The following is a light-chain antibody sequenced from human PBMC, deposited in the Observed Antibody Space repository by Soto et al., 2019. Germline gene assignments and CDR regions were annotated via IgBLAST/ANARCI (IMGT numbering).Light chain of an antibody. CDR3: QQYSDYSPT. Sequence: DSQMTQYPSTLSASVGDRVTITCRASQSISSWLAWYQQKPGKAPKLLISKASTLHSGVPPRFSGSGSGTEVTLTISSLQPDDFAIYYCQQYSDYSPTFGQGTKV. CDR1: QSISSW. J-gene: IGKJ1*01. CDR2: KAS. V-gene: IGKV1-5*03.